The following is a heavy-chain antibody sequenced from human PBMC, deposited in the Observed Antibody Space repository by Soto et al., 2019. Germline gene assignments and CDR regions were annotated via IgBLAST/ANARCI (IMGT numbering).Heavy chain of an antibody. Sequence: PSETLSLTCVVSGGSISSGGYSWSWIRQPPGKGLEWIGYIYHSGSTYYNPSLKSRVTISVDRSKNQFSLELSSVTAADTAVYYCARGLITGSHYSGGWYYFDSWGQGT. CDR3: ARGLITGSHYSGGWYYFDS. CDR2: IYHSGST. D-gene: IGHD6-19*01. J-gene: IGHJ4*02. CDR1: GGSISSGGYS. V-gene: IGHV4-30-2*01.